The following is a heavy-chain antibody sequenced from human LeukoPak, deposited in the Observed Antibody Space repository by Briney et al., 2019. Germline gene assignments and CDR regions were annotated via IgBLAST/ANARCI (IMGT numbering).Heavy chain of an antibody. Sequence: ASVTVSCKASGYTFTSYGISWVRQAPGQGLEWMGWISTYSGNTNFAQKLQGRVTMTTDTSTSTAYMELRSLRSDDTAVYYCARDPSYYDSSGYYFYQLPPDYWGQGTLVTVSS. J-gene: IGHJ4*02. V-gene: IGHV1-18*01. CDR3: ARDPSYYDSSGYYFYQLPPDY. D-gene: IGHD3-22*01. CDR1: GYTFTSYG. CDR2: ISTYSGNT.